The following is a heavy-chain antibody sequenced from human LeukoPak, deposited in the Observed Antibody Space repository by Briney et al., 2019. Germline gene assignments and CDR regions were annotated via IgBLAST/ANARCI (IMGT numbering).Heavy chain of an antibody. CDR3: ARDLDCSGGSCYFGCYYYYGMDV. CDR1: GYTFTSYG. Sequence: ASVKVSCKASGYTFTSYGISWGRQEPGQGREWMGWISAYNGNTNYAQKLQGSGTMTTDTSTSTAYMELRSLRSDDTAVFYCARDLDCSGGSCYFGCYYYYGMDVWGQGNTVTVSS. D-gene: IGHD2-15*01. J-gene: IGHJ6*02. V-gene: IGHV1-18*01. CDR2: ISAYNGNT.